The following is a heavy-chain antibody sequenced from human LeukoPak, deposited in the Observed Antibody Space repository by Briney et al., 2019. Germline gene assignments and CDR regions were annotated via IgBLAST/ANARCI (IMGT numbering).Heavy chain of an antibody. V-gene: IGHV5-51*01. CDR3: ARLFGSSWYYFKYFDY. CDR2: IYPGDSDT. CDR1: GYSFTSYW. J-gene: IGHJ4*02. Sequence: GESLKISCKGSGYSFTSYWIGWVRQMPGKGLEWMGIIYPGDSDTRYSPSFQGQVTISADKSISTAYLQWSSLKASDTVMYYCARLFGSSWYYFKYFDYWGQGTLVTVSS. D-gene: IGHD6-13*01.